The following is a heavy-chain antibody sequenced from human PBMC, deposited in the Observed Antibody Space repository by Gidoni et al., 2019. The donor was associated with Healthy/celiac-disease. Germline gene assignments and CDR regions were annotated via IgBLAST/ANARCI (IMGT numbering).Heavy chain of an antibody. V-gene: IGHV3-7*01. CDR1: GFIFESFW. D-gene: IGHD3-16*01. Sequence: EVQLVESGGGLVYPGDSLRLSCAASGFIFESFWMNWVRQAPGKGLEWVASIKGDGSKSYYGDAVKGRFTISRDNAKNSLFLQMNLLRDDDTAVYYCARDKAWGPDYWGLGTLVIVS. J-gene: IGHJ4*02. CDR3: ARDKAWGPDY. CDR2: IKGDGSKS.